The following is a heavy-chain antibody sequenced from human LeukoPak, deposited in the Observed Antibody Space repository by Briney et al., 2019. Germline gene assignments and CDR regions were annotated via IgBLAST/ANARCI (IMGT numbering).Heavy chain of an antibody. J-gene: IGHJ4*02. CDR1: GCSISNYY. CDR2: FYYSGNT. CDR3: TRANGYLFIGY. D-gene: IGHD3-16*02. V-gene: IGHV4-39*07. Sequence: SETLSFTCTVSGCSISNYYWGWIRQAPGKGLEWIGSFYYSGNTYYNPSLKSRVTISLDTSKNQFSMNLFSVAAADTAMYYCTRANGYLFIGYWGRGTLDTVSS.